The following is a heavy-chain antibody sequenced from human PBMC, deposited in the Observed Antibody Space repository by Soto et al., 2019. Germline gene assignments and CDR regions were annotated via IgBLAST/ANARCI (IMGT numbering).Heavy chain of an antibody. Sequence: PGGSLRLSCAASGFTFDDYAMHWVRQAPGKGLEWVSGISWNSGSIGYADSVKGRFTISRDNAKNSLYLQMNSLRAEDTALYYCAKDIGASLYYYYMDVWGKGTTVTVSS. V-gene: IGHV3-9*01. D-gene: IGHD1-26*01. CDR3: AKDIGASLYYYYMDV. CDR1: GFTFDDYA. J-gene: IGHJ6*03. CDR2: ISWNSGSI.